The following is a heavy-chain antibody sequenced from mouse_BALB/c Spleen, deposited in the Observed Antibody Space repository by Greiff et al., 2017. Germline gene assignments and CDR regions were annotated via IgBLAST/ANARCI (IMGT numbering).Heavy chain of an antibody. Sequence: EVMLVESGGGLVQPGGSLKLSCAASGFTFSSYGMSWVRQTPDKRLELVATINSNGGSTYYPDSVKGRFTISRDNAKNTLYLQMSSLKSEDTAMYYCAREGYYDSWFAYWGQGTLVTVSA. CDR1: GFTFSSYG. J-gene: IGHJ3*01. CDR2: INSNGGST. CDR3: AREGYYDSWFAY. V-gene: IGHV5-6-3*01. D-gene: IGHD2-4*01.